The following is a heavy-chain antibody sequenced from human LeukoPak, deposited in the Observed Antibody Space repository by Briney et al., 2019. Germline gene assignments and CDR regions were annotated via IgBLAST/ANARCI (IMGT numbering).Heavy chain of an antibody. CDR2: IYHSGST. V-gene: IGHV4-38-2*01. CDR1: GYSISSGYY. Sequence: SETLSLTCAVSGYSISSGYYWGWILQPPGKGLEWIGSIYHSGSTDYNPSLKSRVTISVDTSKNQFSLKLSSVTAADTAVYYCARQTSSSSYHYYYYYMDVWGKGTTVTVSS. D-gene: IGHD6-6*01. CDR3: ARQTSSSSYHYYYYYMDV. J-gene: IGHJ6*03.